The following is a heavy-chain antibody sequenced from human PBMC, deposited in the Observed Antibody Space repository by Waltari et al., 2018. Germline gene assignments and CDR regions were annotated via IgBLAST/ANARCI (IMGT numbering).Heavy chain of an antibody. CDR3: ARGATVTTIVYYYYGMDV. D-gene: IGHD4-17*01. V-gene: IGHV1-69*01. CDR1: GGTFSSYA. CDR2: ISPIFGTA. J-gene: IGHJ6*02. Sequence: QVQLVQSGAEVKKPGSSVKVSCKASGGTFSSYAISWVRQAPGQGLEWMGGISPIFGTANYEQKFQGGVTISADESTSTAYMELSSLRSEDTAVYYCARGATVTTIVYYYYGMDVWGQGTTVTVSS.